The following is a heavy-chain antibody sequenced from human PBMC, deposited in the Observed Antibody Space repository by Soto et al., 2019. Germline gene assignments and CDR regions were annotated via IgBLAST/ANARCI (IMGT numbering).Heavy chain of an antibody. V-gene: IGHV3-7*04. CDR1: GFTFSSYW. Sequence: QPGGSLRLSCAASGFTFSSYWMSWVRQAPGKGLEWVANIKQDGSEKYYVDSVKGRFTISRDNAKNSLYLQMNSLRAEDTAVYYCARGSKYYDFWSGYYNAPGAFDIWGQGTMVTVSS. J-gene: IGHJ3*02. CDR2: IKQDGSEK. D-gene: IGHD3-3*01. CDR3: ARGSKYYDFWSGYYNAPGAFDI.